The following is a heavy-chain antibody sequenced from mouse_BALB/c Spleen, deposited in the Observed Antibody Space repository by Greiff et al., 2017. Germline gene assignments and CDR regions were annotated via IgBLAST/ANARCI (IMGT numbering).Heavy chain of an antibody. J-gene: IGHJ4*01. Sequence: VHLVESGPGLVAPSQSLSITCTVSGFSFTSYGVHWVRQPPGKGLEWLGVIWAGGSTNYNSALMSRLSISKDNSKSQVFLKMNSLQTDDTAMYYCARAKIYYGNSYAMDYWGQGTSVTVSS. D-gene: IGHD2-1*01. CDR3: ARAKIYYGNSYAMDY. CDR1: GFSFTSYG. V-gene: IGHV2-9*02. CDR2: IWAGGST.